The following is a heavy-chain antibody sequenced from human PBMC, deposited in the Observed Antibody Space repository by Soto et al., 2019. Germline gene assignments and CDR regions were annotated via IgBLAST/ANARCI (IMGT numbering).Heavy chain of an antibody. J-gene: IGHJ5*02. CDR3: AREAGPDRWFDP. D-gene: IGHD6-19*01. V-gene: IGHV4-4*07. CDR2: ISTSGTT. Sequence: QVQLQESGPGLVEPSETLSLTCTVSGASISSYFWTWIRQPAGKGLEWIGRISTSGTTNYNPSLKSRVTMSVDTSKNHFSLNLSSVTAADTAVYYCAREAGPDRWFDPWGQGTLVTVSS. CDR1: GASISSYF.